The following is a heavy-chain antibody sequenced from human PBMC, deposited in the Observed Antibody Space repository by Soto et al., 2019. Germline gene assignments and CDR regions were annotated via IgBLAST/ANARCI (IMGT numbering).Heavy chain of an antibody. D-gene: IGHD1-26*01. CDR3: ATFSIVGTVIFYH. CDR1: SDSFSDYY. V-gene: IGHV4-34*01. Sequence: SETLSLTCGVYSDSFSDYYLAWVRQPPGKGLERIGEINHSGNTYFAPSLKSRLTMSIDTSRNHVSLHLTSVTAADTAVYYCATFSIVGTVIFYHWGQGTQVTVS. CDR2: INHSGNT. J-gene: IGHJ4*02.